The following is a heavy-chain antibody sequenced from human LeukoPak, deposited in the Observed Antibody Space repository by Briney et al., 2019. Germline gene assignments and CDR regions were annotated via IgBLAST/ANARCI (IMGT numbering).Heavy chain of an antibody. J-gene: IGHJ4*02. CDR2: IYPGDSIT. Sequence: GGSLKISCKGSGYSFTNYWIGWVRQMPGKGLEWMGIIYPGDSITIYSPSFQGQVTISADKSISTAYLQWSSLKASDTAIYYCARRLGSIAAGYYFFDYWGQGTLVTVSS. V-gene: IGHV5-51*01. CDR1: GYSFTNYW. CDR3: ARRLGSIAAGYYFFDY. D-gene: IGHD6-13*01.